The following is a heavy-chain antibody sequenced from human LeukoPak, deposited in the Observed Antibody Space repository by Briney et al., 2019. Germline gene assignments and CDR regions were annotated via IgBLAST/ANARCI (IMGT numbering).Heavy chain of an antibody. CDR1: GGSFSGYY. J-gene: IGHJ4*02. D-gene: IGHD5-18*01. CDR3: ARRDSYGYRY. V-gene: IGHV4-34*01. Sequence: AESLSLTCAVYGGSFSGYYWSWVRQPPGKGLEWIGVINHSGSTNYNPSLKSRVTITENPSKNQFSLKLSAVAAEDTTVYYCARRDSYGYRYWGQGTLVTVSS. CDR2: INHSGST.